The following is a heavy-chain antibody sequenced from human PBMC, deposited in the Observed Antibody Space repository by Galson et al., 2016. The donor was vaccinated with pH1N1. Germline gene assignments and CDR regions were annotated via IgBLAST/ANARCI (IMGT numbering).Heavy chain of an antibody. CDR1: GFTFSNYW. J-gene: IGHJ3*01. CDR3: TRDWGGWFDRVDAFDL. D-gene: IGHD3-16*01. Sequence: SLRLSCAASGFTFSNYWMHWVRQDPGKGLVWVSRITNDGSTTNYADSVRGRFTISRDNAKNTLYLQMTSLRVEETGVYYCTRDWGGWFDRVDAFDLWGQGTMVTVSS. CDR2: ITNDGSTT. V-gene: IGHV3-74*01.